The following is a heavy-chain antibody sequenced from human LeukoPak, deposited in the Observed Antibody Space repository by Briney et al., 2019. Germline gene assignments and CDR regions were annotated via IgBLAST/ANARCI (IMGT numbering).Heavy chain of an antibody. D-gene: IGHD2-2*01. J-gene: IGHJ4*02. Sequence: KSSETLSLTWTVSGGSISSYYWSWIRQPRGKGLEWIGYIYYSGSTNYNPSLKSRVTISVDTSKNQFSLKLSSVTAADTAVYYCARVPSSRAAFDYRGQGTLVTVSS. CDR1: GGSISSYY. V-gene: IGHV4-59*01. CDR3: ARVPSSRAAFDY. CDR2: IYYSGST.